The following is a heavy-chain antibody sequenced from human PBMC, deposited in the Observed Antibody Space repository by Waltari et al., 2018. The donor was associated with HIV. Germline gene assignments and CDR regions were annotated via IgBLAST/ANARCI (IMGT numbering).Heavy chain of an antibody. CDR1: GGTFSNSA. CDR2: IIPIFGSP. V-gene: IGHV1-69*01. D-gene: IGHD5-18*01. CDR3: ASASRDTAMGAFDI. J-gene: IGHJ3*02. Sequence: QVQPVQSGAEVKKPGSSVKVSCKASGGTFSNSAINWVRQAPEQGLEWMGGIIPIFGSPRYAQKFQGRVTITADESTSTVYMKLLSLRSEDTAVYYCASASRDTAMGAFDIWGQGTMVTVSS.